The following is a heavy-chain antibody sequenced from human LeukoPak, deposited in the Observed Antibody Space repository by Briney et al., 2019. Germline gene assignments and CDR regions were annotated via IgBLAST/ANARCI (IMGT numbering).Heavy chain of an antibody. CDR1: GFIFDDYG. CDR3: ARDRGYTQDY. Sequence: GGSLRLSCAASGFIFDDYGMSWVRQAPGKGLEWVSGINWNGGSTGYADSVKGRFTISRDNAKNTLNLQMNSLRAEDTAVYYCARDRGYTQDYWGQGTLVTVSS. CDR2: INWNGGST. V-gene: IGHV3-20*04. D-gene: IGHD5-12*01. J-gene: IGHJ4*02.